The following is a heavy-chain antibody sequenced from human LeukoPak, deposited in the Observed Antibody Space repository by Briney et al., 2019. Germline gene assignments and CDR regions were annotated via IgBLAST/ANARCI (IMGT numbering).Heavy chain of an antibody. Sequence: TGGSLRLSCAASGFTFSSYSMNWVRQAPGKGLEWVSYISSSSSTIYYADSVKGRFTISRDNAKNSLYLQMNSLRAEDTAVYYCARDEDSRRFGELETYWGQGTLVTVSS. J-gene: IGHJ4*02. CDR3: ARDEDSRRFGELETY. CDR2: ISSSSSTI. CDR1: GFTFSSYS. V-gene: IGHV3-48*01. D-gene: IGHD3-10*01.